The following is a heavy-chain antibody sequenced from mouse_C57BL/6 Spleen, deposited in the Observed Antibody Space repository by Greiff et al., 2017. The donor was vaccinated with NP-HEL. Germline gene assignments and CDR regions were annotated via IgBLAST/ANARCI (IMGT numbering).Heavy chain of an antibody. CDR1: GFTFSSYA. D-gene: IGHD1-1*01. Sequence: EVQLVESGEGLVKPGGSLKLSCAASGFTFSSYAMSWVRQTPEKRLEWVAYISSGGDYTYYADTVKGRFTISRDNSRNTLYLQMSSLKSEDTAMYYCTRDPLYYYGPMDYWGQGTSVTVSS. V-gene: IGHV5-9-1*02. J-gene: IGHJ4*01. CDR2: ISSGGDYT. CDR3: TRDPLYYYGPMDY.